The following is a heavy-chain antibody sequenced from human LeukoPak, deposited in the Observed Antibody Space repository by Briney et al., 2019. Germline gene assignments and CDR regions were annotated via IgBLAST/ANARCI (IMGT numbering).Heavy chain of an antibody. V-gene: IGHV1-69*13. Sequence: SVKVSCKASGYTFTSYAISWVRQAPGQGLEWMGGIIPIFGTANYAQKFQGRVTITADESTSTAYMELSSLRSEDTAVYYCARPILRGYSYGLTYYYYGMDVWGQGTTVTVSS. CDR1: GYTFTSYA. CDR2: IIPIFGTA. CDR3: ARPILRGYSYGLTYYYYGMDV. J-gene: IGHJ6*02. D-gene: IGHD5-18*01.